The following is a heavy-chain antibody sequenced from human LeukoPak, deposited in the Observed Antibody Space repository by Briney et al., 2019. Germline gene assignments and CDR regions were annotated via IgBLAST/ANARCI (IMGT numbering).Heavy chain of an antibody. V-gene: IGHV3-74*01. CDR3: ARPSVGFDP. CDR1: GFTFSNYW. CDR2: ISGDGSST. Sequence: PGGSLRLSCAASGFTFSNYWMHRVRQAPGKGLVWVSRISGDGSSTSYADSVKGRFTISRDNAKNTLYLQMNSLRAEDTAVYYCARPSVGFDPWGQGTLVTVSS. J-gene: IGHJ5*02.